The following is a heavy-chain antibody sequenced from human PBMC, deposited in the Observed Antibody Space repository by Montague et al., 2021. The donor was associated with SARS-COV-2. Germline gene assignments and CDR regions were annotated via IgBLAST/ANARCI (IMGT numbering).Heavy chain of an antibody. CDR2: ISSSGSTI. J-gene: IGHJ6*02. V-gene: IGHV3-48*03. D-gene: IGHD3/OR15-3a*01. CDR3: ARGASDWLLWGYGMDV. CDR1: GFTFSSYE. Sequence: SLRLSCAASGFTFSSYEMNWVRQAPGKGLEWVSHISSSGSTIYYADSXXGRFTISRDNAKNSLYLQMSSLRVEDTAVYYCARGASDWLLWGYGMDVWGQGTTATVSS.